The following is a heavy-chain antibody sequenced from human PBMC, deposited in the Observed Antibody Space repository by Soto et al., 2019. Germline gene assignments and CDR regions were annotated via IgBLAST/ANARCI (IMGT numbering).Heavy chain of an antibody. J-gene: IGHJ6*03. Sequence: SETLSLTCTVSGGSISSSSYYWGWIRQPPGKGLEWIGSIYYSGSTYYNPSLKSRVTISVDTSKNQFSLKLSSVTAADTAVYYCARCSESYGDYVEYYYYYXDVWGKGTTVTV. V-gene: IGHV4-39*01. CDR2: IYYSGST. CDR1: GGSISSSSYY. CDR3: ARCSESYGDYVEYYYYYXDV. D-gene: IGHD4-17*01.